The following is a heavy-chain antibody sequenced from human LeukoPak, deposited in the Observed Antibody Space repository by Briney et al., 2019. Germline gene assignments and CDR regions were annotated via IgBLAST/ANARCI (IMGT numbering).Heavy chain of an antibody. V-gene: IGHV4-59*01. CDR1: GGSISSYY. CDR3: ARVSYDSNGIDY. J-gene: IGHJ4*02. Sequence: SETLSLTCTVSGGSISSYYWSWVRQPPGKGLEWIGYIYYSGSTNYNPSLKSRVTISVDTSKNQFSLKLSSVTAADTAVYYCARVSYDSNGIDYWGQGTLVTVSS. D-gene: IGHD3-22*01. CDR2: IYYSGST.